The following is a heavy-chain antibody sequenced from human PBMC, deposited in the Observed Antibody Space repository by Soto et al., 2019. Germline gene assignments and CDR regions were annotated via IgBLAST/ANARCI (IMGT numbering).Heavy chain of an antibody. CDR2: ISSSGSTL. CDR1: GFTFSTYA. Sequence: EGSLRLSCAASGFTFSTYAMTWVRQAPGRGLEWVSYISSSGSTLYYTDSVKGRFTISRDNTKNSLYLQMNSLRVEDTAVYYCARDSILDYWGQGTPVTVSS. V-gene: IGHV3-48*03. CDR3: ARDSILDY. J-gene: IGHJ4*02.